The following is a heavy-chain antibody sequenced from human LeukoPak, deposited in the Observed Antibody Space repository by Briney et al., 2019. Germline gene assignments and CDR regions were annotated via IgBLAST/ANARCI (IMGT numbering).Heavy chain of an antibody. J-gene: IGHJ4*02. V-gene: IGHV3-30*02. CDR1: GFTFSNYG. CDR2: IRYYGSNK. Sequence: GGSLRLSCAASGFTFSNYGMHWVRQAPGKALEGVAFIRYYGSNKYYADPVRGRFTISRDNSKNTLYLQMNSMRAEDTAVYYCAKDPGGSNSHFTYCSQPTLAIV. D-gene: IGHD1-26*01. CDR3: AKDPGGSNSHFTY.